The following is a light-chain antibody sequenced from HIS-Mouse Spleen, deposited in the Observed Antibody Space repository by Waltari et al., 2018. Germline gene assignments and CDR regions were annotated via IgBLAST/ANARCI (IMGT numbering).Light chain of an antibody. J-gene: IGKJ1*01. CDR2: AAS. CDR1: QGIRSS. CDR3: QQLNSYPPT. Sequence: DSQFTQSPSFLSACVGDRVAITRRESQGIRSSLDWYQQKPGKAPKLMIYAASTVQCGLPSRFSSSGYGTEFTLTISRLQPEDLASYYCQQLNSYPPTFGQGTKVEIK. V-gene: IGKV1-9*01.